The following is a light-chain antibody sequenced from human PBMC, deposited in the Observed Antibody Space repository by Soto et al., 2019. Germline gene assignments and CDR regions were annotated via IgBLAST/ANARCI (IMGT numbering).Light chain of an antibody. V-gene: IGLV1-40*01. Sequence: QSVLTQPPSVSGAPGQRVTISCTGSSSNIGAGYDVHWYQQLPGAAPKLLIYTNTNRPSGVPDRFSGPKSGTSVSLAITGLQPEDEADYYCQSYDSSLSVVFGGGTKLTVL. J-gene: IGLJ2*01. CDR3: QSYDSSLSVV. CDR1: SSNIGAGYD. CDR2: TNT.